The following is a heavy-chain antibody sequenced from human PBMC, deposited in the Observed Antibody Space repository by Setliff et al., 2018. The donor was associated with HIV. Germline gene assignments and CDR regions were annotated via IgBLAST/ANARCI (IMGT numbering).Heavy chain of an antibody. V-gene: IGHV4-31*03. CDR1: GGSISSGGFY. D-gene: IGHD2-15*01. J-gene: IGHJ1*01. CDR3: ARARRAGSGPKYFQH. Sequence: SETLSLTCTVTGGSISSGGFYWTWIRQHPGKGLEWIGYIYNTGSTYHSPSLESRVTISIDTSKNQFSLRLSSVTAADTAVYYCARARRAGSGPKYFQHWGQGTLVTVSS. CDR2: IYNTGST.